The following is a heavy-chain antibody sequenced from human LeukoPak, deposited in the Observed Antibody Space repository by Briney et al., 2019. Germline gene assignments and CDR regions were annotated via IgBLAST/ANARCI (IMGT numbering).Heavy chain of an antibody. CDR3: ARDRGYGDYVGAFDI. J-gene: IGHJ3*02. D-gene: IGHD4-17*01. CDR2: ISSSSSTI. CDR1: GFTFSSYS. Sequence: GGSLRLSCAASGFTFSSYSMNWVRQAPGKGLEWVSHISSSSSTIYYADSVKGRFTISRDNAKNSLYLQMSSLRDEDTAVYYCARDRGYGDYVGAFDIWGQGTMVTVFS. V-gene: IGHV3-48*02.